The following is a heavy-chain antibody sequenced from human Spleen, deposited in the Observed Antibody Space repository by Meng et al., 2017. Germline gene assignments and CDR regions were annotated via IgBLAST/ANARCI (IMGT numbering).Heavy chain of an antibody. CDR2: IIPIFGTA. Sequence: SVKVSCKASGVTFSSYAISWVRQAPGQGLEWMGWIIPIFGTANYAQKFQGRVTITADESTSTAYMELSSLRSEDTAVYYCARDRGGRIQLRNFDYWGQGTLVTVSS. V-gene: IGHV1-69*13. CDR3: ARDRGGRIQLRNFDY. J-gene: IGHJ4*02. D-gene: IGHD5-18*01. CDR1: GVTFSSYA.